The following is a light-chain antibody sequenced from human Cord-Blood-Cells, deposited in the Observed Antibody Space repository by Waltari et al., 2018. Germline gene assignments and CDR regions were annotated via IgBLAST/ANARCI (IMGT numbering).Light chain of an antibody. J-gene: IGKJ1*01. CDR3: QQYNNWPRT. Sequence: EIVMTQSPATLSVSPGERATLSCRASQSVSSNLPWYQQKPGQAPRLLIYGASTRATGIPARFSGSGSETELTLTISSLQSEDFAVYLCQQYNNWPRTFGQGTKVEIK. CDR1: QSVSSN. CDR2: GAS. V-gene: IGKV3-15*01.